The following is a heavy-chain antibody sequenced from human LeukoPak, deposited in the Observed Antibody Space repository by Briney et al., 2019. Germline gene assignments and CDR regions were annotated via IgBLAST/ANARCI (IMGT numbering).Heavy chain of an antibody. Sequence: SETLSLTCTVSGGSISSGSYYRSWIRQPAGKGLEWIGRIYTSGSTNYNPSLKSRVTISVDTSKNQFSLKLNSVIATDTAVYYCASEGTTLSSFDYWGQGTLVTVSS. V-gene: IGHV4-61*02. CDR1: GGSISSGSYY. J-gene: IGHJ4*02. D-gene: IGHD1-1*01. CDR2: IYTSGST. CDR3: ASEGTTLSSFDY.